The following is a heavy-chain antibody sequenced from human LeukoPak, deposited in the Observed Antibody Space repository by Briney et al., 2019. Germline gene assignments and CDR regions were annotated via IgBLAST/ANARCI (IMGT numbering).Heavy chain of an antibody. Sequence: PGGSLRLSCAASGFTFCSYAMSWVRQAPGKGLEWVSSIGPTGTDRYYADSVRGRFTISRDNAKNSMYLQMDSLRDEDTAVYYCATETIGRHYDYWGQGTLLTVSS. CDR3: ATETIGRHYDY. CDR2: IGPTGTDR. CDR1: GFTFCSYA. V-gene: IGHV3-21*01. J-gene: IGHJ4*02. D-gene: IGHD1-14*01.